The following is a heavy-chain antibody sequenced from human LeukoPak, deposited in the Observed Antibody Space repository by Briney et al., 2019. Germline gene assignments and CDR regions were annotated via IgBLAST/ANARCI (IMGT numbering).Heavy chain of an antibody. V-gene: IGHV1-69*05. CDR1: GGTFSSYA. Sequence: SVKVSCKASGGTFSSYAISWVRQAPGQGLEWMGGVIPIFGTANYAQKFQGRVTITTDESTSTAYMELSSLRSEDTAVYYCARVRKVISYYYYMDVWGKGTTVTVSS. CDR3: ARVRKVISYYYYMDV. J-gene: IGHJ6*03. CDR2: VIPIFGTA. D-gene: IGHD3-16*02.